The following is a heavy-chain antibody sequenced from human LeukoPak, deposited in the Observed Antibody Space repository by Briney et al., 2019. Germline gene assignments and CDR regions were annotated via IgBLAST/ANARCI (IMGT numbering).Heavy chain of an antibody. V-gene: IGHV3-74*01. CDR3: ARDRPYDFWSGYPKDY. D-gene: IGHD3-3*01. CDR2: INTDGSST. J-gene: IGHJ4*02. Sequence: PGGSLRLSCAASGFTFSSYWMHWVRQAPGKGLVWVSRINTDGSSTSYADSVKGRFTISRDNAKNTLYLQMDSLRAEDTAVYYCARDRPYDFWSGYPKDYWGQGTLVTVSS. CDR1: GFTFSSYW.